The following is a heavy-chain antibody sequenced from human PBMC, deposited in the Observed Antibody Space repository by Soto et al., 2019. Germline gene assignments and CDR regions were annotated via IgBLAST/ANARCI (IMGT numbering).Heavy chain of an antibody. CDR1: GFTFSSYG. Sequence: VQLVESGGGVVQPGRSLRLSCAASGFTFSSYGMHWVRQAPGKGLEWVAVISYDGSNKYYADSVKGRFTISRDNSKNTLYLQMNSLRAEDTAVYYCAKDRDGYNYPYYYYGMDVWGQGTTVTVSS. CDR2: ISYDGSNK. D-gene: IGHD5-12*01. J-gene: IGHJ6*02. CDR3: AKDRDGYNYPYYYYGMDV. V-gene: IGHV3-30*18.